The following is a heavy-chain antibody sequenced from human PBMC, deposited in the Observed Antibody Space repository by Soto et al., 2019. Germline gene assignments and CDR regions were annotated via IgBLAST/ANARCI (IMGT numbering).Heavy chain of an antibody. CDR1: GFTFSSYA. CDR2: ISWNSGSI. J-gene: IGHJ4*02. V-gene: IGHV3-9*01. Sequence: GGSLRLSCAASGFTFSSYAMHWVRQAPGKGLEWVSGISWNSGSIGYADSVKGRFTISRDNAKNSLYLQMNSLRAEDTALYYCAKEEASAGNFDYWGQGTLVTVSS. D-gene: IGHD6-13*01. CDR3: AKEEASAGNFDY.